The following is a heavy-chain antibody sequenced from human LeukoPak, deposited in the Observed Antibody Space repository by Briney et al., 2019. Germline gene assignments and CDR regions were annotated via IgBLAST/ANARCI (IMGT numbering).Heavy chain of an antibody. CDR2: IYYSGST. CDR1: GGSISSGGYY. CDR3: ASAYYPVLYFDY. J-gene: IGHJ4*02. D-gene: IGHD3-10*01. Sequence: TPSETLSLTCTVSGGSISSGGYYWSWIRQHPGKGLEWIGYIYYSGSTYYNPSLKSRVTISVDTSKNQFSLKLSSVTAADTAVYYCASAYYPVLYFDYWGQGTLVTVSS. V-gene: IGHV4-31*03.